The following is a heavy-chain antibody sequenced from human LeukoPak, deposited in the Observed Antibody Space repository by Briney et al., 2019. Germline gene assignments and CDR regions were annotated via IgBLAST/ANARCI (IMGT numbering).Heavy chain of an antibody. CDR2: IYHSGST. CDR1: GVSISSSNW. Sequence: SETLSLTCAVSGVSISSSNWWSWVRQPPGKGLEWIGEIYHSGSTNYNPSLKSRVTISVDKSKNQFSLKLSSVTAADTAVYYCARGGYYDSSGYYPLIDYWGQGTLVTVSS. V-gene: IGHV4-4*02. CDR3: ARGGYYDSSGYYPLIDY. D-gene: IGHD3-22*01. J-gene: IGHJ4*02.